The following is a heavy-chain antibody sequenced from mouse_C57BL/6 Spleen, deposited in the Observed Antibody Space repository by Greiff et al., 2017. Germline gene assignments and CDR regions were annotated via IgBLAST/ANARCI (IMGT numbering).Heavy chain of an antibody. CDR2: IYPGDGDT. V-gene: IGHV1-80*01. CDR3: ARNCDYGAYYFDY. CDR1: GYALSSYC. Sequence: QVQLQQPGAELVKPGASVKISCKASGYALSSYCMNWVKQRPGKGLEWIGQIYPGDGDTNYNGKFKGKGTLTADKSSSTAYMQHSSLISEDSAVYYCARNCDYGAYYFDYWGQGTTLTVSS. J-gene: IGHJ2*01. D-gene: IGHD2-4*01.